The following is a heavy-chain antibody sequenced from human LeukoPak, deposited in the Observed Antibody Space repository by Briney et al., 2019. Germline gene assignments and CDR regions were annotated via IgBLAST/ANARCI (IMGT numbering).Heavy chain of an antibody. Sequence: GGSLRLSCVVSGINFADYAMHWVRQPPGKGLEWVSLISADGGSTFSADSVKGRFSISRDNSKNSLYLQMNSLRSEDTAMYYCAKESGKFDYWGQGTLGAVSS. CDR1: GINFADYA. CDR2: ISADGGST. J-gene: IGHJ4*02. CDR3: AKESGKFDY. V-gene: IGHV3-43*02.